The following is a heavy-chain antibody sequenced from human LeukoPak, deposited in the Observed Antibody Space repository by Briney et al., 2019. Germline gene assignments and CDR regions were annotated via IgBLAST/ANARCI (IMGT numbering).Heavy chain of an antibody. V-gene: IGHV3-33*06. D-gene: IGHD2-2*01. Sequence: GRSLRLSCAASGFTFSSYGMHWVRQAPGKGLEWVAVIWYDGSNKYYADSVKGRFTISRDNSKNTLYLQMNSLRAEDTAVYYCAKTSPDIVVVPAASMFDPWGQGTLVTVSS. J-gene: IGHJ5*02. CDR1: GFTFSSYG. CDR2: IWYDGSNK. CDR3: AKTSPDIVVVPAASMFDP.